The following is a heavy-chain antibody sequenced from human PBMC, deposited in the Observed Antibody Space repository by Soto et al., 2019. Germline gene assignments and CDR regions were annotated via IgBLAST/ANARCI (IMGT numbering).Heavy chain of an antibody. Sequence: GASVKVSCKASGGTFSSYTISWVRQAPGQGLEWMGRIIPIHGIANYAQKFQGRVTITADKSTSTAYMELSSLRSEDTAVYYFAMAPVDRIAAAGKGFDPWGEGTLVTVSS. CDR3: AMAPVDRIAAAGKGFDP. CDR2: IIPIHGIA. V-gene: IGHV1-69*02. CDR1: GGTFSSYT. J-gene: IGHJ5*02. D-gene: IGHD6-13*01.